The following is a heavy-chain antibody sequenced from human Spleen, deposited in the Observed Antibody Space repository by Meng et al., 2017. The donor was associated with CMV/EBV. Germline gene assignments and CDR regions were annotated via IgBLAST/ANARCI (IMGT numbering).Heavy chain of an antibody. CDR1: GFTFSSYE. Sequence: GESLKISCAASGFTFSSYEMNWVRRAPGKGLEWVSYISSSGSTIYHADSVKGRFTISRDNAKNSLYLQMNSLRGEDTAVYYCARELSVRPGTCDCWGQGTLVTVSS. V-gene: IGHV3-48*03. D-gene: IGHD6-13*01. J-gene: IGHJ4*02. CDR2: ISSSGSTI. CDR3: ARELSVRPGTCDC.